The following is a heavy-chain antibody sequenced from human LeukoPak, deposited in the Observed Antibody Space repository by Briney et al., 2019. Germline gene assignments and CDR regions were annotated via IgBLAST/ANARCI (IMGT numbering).Heavy chain of an antibody. J-gene: IGHJ4*02. CDR1: AFIFSSYG. CDR3: ASSYISSWPKDRIFDY. Sequence: GGSLRLSCAASAFIFSSYGMNWVRQAPGKGLEWVSCISSSSTTIYYADSVKGRFTISRDNAKNSLFLQMNSLKTEDTAVYYCASSYISSWPKDRIFDYWGQGTLVTVSS. V-gene: IGHV3-48*01. CDR2: ISSSSTTI. D-gene: IGHD6-13*01.